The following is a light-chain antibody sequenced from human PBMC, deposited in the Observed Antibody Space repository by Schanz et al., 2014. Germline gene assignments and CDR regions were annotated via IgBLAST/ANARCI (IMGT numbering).Light chain of an antibody. J-gene: IGLJ2*01. Sequence: QSALTQPPSASGSPGQSVTISCTGTSSDVGGSNYVSWYQQHPGKAPKLMIYEDTKRPSGVPDRFSGSKSGNTASLTISGLQAEDEADYYCSSYTSSSTLGYVVFGGGTKLTVL. CDR3: SSYTSSSTLGYVV. CDR2: EDT. V-gene: IGLV2-8*01. CDR1: SSDVGGSNY.